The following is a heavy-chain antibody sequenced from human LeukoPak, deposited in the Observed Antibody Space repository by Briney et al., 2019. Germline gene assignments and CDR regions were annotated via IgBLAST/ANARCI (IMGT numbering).Heavy chain of an antibody. J-gene: IGHJ3*02. D-gene: IGHD2-15*01. Sequence: SETLSLTCIVSGGSISTSAYYWGWIRQPPGEGLQWIGYIYYSGSTYYNPSLKSRVTISVDTSKNQYSLKLSSVTAADTAVYYCARDLGGTGYCSGGSCYPADAFDIWGQGTMVTVSS. CDR2: IYYSGST. CDR1: GGSISTSAYY. CDR3: ARDLGGTGYCSGGSCYPADAFDI. V-gene: IGHV4-31*03.